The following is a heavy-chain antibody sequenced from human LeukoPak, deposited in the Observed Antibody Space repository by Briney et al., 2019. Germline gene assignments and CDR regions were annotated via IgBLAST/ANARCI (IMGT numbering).Heavy chain of an antibody. CDR2: ISSSSSTI. D-gene: IGHD5-18*01. Sequence: LSLTCTVSGYSISSQNYWGWIRQPPGKGLEWVSYISSSSSTIYYADSVKGRFTISRDNAKNSLYLQMNSLRAEDTAVYYCARGLYSYGYWGQGTLVTVSS. J-gene: IGHJ4*02. V-gene: IGHV3-11*04. CDR3: ARGLYSYGY. CDR1: GYSISSQN.